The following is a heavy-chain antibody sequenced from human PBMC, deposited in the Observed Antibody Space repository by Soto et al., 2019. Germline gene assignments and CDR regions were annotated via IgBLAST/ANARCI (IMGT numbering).Heavy chain of an antibody. CDR1: GYSFTSYW. J-gene: IGHJ4*02. D-gene: IGHD2-15*01. CDR2: IYPGDSDT. V-gene: IGHV5-51*01. Sequence: GESLKISCKGSGYSFTSYWIGWVRQMPGKGLEWMGIIYPGDSDTRYSPSFQGQVTISADKSISTAYLQWSSLKASDTAMHYCARRESDGGKAPTLHYWGQGTLVTVSS. CDR3: ARRESDGGKAPTLHY.